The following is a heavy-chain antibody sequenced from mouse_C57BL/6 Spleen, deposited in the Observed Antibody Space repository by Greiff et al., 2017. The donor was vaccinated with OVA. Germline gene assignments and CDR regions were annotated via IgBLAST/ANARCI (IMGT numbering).Heavy chain of an antibody. CDR1: GFTFSSYA. V-gene: IGHV5-4*01. J-gene: IGHJ3*01. D-gene: IGHD1-1*01. CDR2: ISDGGSYT. Sequence: EVHLVESGGGLVKPGGSLKLSCAASGFTFSSYAMSWVRQTPEKRLEWVATISDGGSYTYYPDNVKGRFTISRDNAKNNLYLQMSHLKSEDTAMYYCAREGDYYGSSGWGQGTLVTVSA. CDR3: AREGDYYGSSG.